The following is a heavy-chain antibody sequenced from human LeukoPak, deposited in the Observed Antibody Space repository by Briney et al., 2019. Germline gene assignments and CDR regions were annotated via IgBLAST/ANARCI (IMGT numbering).Heavy chain of an antibody. CDR1: GFNFITAA. CDR3: VKDIQLST. V-gene: IGHV3-23*01. CDR2: IGSSGGST. D-gene: IGHD5-24*01. Sequence: GGSLRLSCAAAGFNFITAAMTWLRQAPGKGLEWVSLIGSSGGSTYYADSVKGRITISRDNSNHTLSLQMNSLRVEDTAIYYCVKDIQLSTWGLGTMVTVSS. J-gene: IGHJ3*01.